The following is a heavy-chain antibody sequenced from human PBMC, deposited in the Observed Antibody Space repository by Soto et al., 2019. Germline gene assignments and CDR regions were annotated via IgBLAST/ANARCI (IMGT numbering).Heavy chain of an antibody. CDR3: ARLKCSGGSCYSIGEAFDS. CDR1: VYTFTSYD. J-gene: IGHJ3*02. CDR2: INPSGGST. V-gene: IGHV1-46*03. Sequence: GAALKVSCEASVYTFTSYDMHWVRQAPGQGLEWMGIINPSGGSTSYAQKFQGRVTMTRDTSTSTVYMELSSLRSEDTAVYYRARLKCSGGSCYSIGEAFDSWG. D-gene: IGHD2-15*01.